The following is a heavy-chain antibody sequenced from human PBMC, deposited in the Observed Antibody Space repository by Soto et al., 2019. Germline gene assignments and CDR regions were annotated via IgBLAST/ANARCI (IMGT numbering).Heavy chain of an antibody. Sequence: EVQLVESGGGLVKPGVSLRLSCAASGFTFSSYSMNWVRQAPGKGLEWVSSISSSSSYIYYADSVKGRFTISRDNAKNSLYLQMNSPRAEDTAVYYCASVYYGMDVWGQGTTVTVSS. V-gene: IGHV3-21*01. CDR3: ASVYYGMDV. CDR2: ISSSSSYI. J-gene: IGHJ6*02. CDR1: GFTFSSYS.